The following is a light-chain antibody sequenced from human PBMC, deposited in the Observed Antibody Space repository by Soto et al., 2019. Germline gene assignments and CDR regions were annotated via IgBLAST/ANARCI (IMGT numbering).Light chain of an antibody. J-gene: IGKJ4*01. Sequence: DIVMTQSPDSLAVSLGERATISCKSSQRVLSSSNNENYLAWFQQKPGQPPKLLIYSTSLRGSGVPDRISGSGSGTDFSLTISSLQAEDVAVYYCQQYLSAPLTFGGGTKVAIK. CDR3: QQYLSAPLT. V-gene: IGKV4-1*01. CDR1: QRVLSSSNNENY. CDR2: STS.